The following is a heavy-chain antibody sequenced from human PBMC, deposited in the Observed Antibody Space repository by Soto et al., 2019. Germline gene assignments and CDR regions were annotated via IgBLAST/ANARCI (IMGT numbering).Heavy chain of an antibody. CDR3: SIGSWSAETFDV. V-gene: IGHV1-69*02. J-gene: IGHJ3*01. D-gene: IGHD2-2*01. Sequence: QVHLVQSGAEVKKPGSSVKVSCKAAGGTLSTYTLIWVRQAPGQGLEWMGRIIPMLTVRNSAQKFQGRVTLTADKSTSTAFMELTSLRSDDTAVYYCSIGSWSAETFDVWGQGTMVTVSS. CDR2: IIPMLTVR. CDR1: GGTLSTYT.